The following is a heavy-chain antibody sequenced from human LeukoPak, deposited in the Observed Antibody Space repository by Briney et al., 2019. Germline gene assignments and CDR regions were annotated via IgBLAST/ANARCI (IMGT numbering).Heavy chain of an antibody. CDR1: GGSISSGGHY. Sequence: SETLSLTCTVSGGSISSGGHYWSWIRQPAGKGLEYLGPIYSTGSTNYNPSLRSRVTISADTSKNHFSLKLSSVTAADTAVYYCARDQTYSGSGIYTYFDYWGQGILVTVSS. J-gene: IGHJ4*02. V-gene: IGHV4-61*02. D-gene: IGHD3-10*01. CDR2: IYSTGST. CDR3: ARDQTYSGSGIYTYFDY.